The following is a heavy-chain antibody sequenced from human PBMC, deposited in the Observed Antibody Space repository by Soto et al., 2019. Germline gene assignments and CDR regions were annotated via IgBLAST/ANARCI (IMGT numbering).Heavy chain of an antibody. Sequence: QVQLVESGGGVVQPGRSLRLSCAASGLTFSHYAMHWVRQAPGKGLEWVALMSYDGSNEYYADSVKVRFTISRDNSKNTLYMQMNSLRAEDTAVYYCAKDGSHNFDYWGPGTLATVSS. J-gene: IGHJ4*02. V-gene: IGHV3-30*18. CDR3: AKDGSHNFDY. D-gene: IGHD1-26*01. CDR1: GLTFSHYA. CDR2: MSYDGSNE.